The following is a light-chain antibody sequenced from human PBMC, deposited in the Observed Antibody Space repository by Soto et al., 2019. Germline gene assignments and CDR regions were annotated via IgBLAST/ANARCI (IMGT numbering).Light chain of an antibody. J-gene: IGLJ1*01. CDR1: SSDVGSYNL. CDR2: EVS. CDR3: CSYAGSRRV. Sequence: QSALTQPASVSGSPGQSITLSFTGTSSDVGSYNLVSWYQQHPGKAPKLMIYEVSKRPSGVSNRFSGSKSGNTASLTISGLQAEDEADYYCCSYAGSRRVFGTGTKVTVL. V-gene: IGLV2-23*02.